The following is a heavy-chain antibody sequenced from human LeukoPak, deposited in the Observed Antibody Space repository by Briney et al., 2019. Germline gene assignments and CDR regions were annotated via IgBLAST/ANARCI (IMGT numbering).Heavy chain of an antibody. J-gene: IGHJ4*02. CDR1: GYSFTNCY. Sequence: GASVKVSCKASGYSFTNCYIHWVRQPPGPGLEWTGIINPSGGSTSYAQKFQGRVTMTRDTSTSTVYMELSSLRSEDTAVYYCAREGPYSDSSRSRFDYWGQGTLVTVSS. CDR3: AREGPYSDSSRSRFDY. CDR2: INPSGGST. V-gene: IGHV1-46*01. D-gene: IGHD6-6*01.